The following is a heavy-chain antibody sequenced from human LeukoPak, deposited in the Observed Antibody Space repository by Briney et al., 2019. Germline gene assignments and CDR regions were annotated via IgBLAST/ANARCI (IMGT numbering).Heavy chain of an antibody. CDR1: GFTFSNAW. D-gene: IGHD3-9*01. Sequence: GGSLRLSCAASGFTFSNAWMSWVRQAPGKGLEWVGRIKSKTDGGTTDYAAPVKGRFTISRDDSKNTLYLQMNSLKAEDTAVYYCTTDHPTGLPYYYYYYYMDVWGKGTTVTVSS. CDR2: IKSKTDGGTT. J-gene: IGHJ6*03. V-gene: IGHV3-15*01. CDR3: TTDHPTGLPYYYYYYYMDV.